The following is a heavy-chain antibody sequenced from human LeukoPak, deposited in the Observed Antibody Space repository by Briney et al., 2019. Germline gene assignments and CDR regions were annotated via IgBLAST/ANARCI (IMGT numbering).Heavy chain of an antibody. CDR1: GFTFSSYS. CDR2: ISSSSSYI. V-gene: IGHV3-21*01. D-gene: IGHD1-26*01. J-gene: IGHJ4*02. Sequence: PGGSLRLSCAASGFTFSSYSMNWVRQAPGKGLEWVSSISSSSSYIYYADSVKGRLTISRDNAKNSLYLQMNSLRAEDTAVYYCARSSIVGATTTGFDYWGQGTLVTVSS. CDR3: ARSSIVGATTTGFDY.